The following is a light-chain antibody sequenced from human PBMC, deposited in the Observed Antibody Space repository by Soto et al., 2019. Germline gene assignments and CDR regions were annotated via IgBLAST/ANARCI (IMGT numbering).Light chain of an antibody. CDR3: QQYDISPLT. V-gene: IGKV3-20*01. CDR1: QIVSSSY. Sequence: EIVLTQSPGTLSLSPGERATLSCRASQIVSSSYLAWYQQKPGQAPRLLIYGASSMATGIPDKLSGSGSGTDFTLTISKLEPEDFAVYYCQQYDISPLTFGGGTKVEIK. CDR2: GAS. J-gene: IGKJ4*01.